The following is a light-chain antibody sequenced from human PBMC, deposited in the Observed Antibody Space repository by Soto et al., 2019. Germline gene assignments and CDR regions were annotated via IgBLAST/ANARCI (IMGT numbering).Light chain of an antibody. Sequence: EIVLTQSPATLSLSPGERATLSCRASQSVASSYLAWYQQKPGQAPRLLISGSSNRATGIPDRFSGSGSGTDFTLTISSLQPEDFATYYCLQDHDDSWTFGQGTKVDIK. J-gene: IGKJ1*01. CDR3: LQDHDDSWT. V-gene: IGKV3D-7*01. CDR2: GSS. CDR1: QSVASSY.